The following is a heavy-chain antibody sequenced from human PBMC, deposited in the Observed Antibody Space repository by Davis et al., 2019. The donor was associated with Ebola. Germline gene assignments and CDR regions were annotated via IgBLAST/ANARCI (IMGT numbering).Heavy chain of an antibody. D-gene: IGHD3-16*01. V-gene: IGHV3-23*01. CDR3: ARAPGGAPNPAFDY. CDR2: ISGSGGST. CDR1: GFTFSSYA. Sequence: PGGSLRLSCAASGFTFSSYAMSWVRQAPGKGLEWVSAISGSGGSTYYADSVKGRFTISRDNSKNTLYLQMNSLRAEDTAVYYCARAPGGAPNPAFDYWGQGTLVTVSS. J-gene: IGHJ4*02.